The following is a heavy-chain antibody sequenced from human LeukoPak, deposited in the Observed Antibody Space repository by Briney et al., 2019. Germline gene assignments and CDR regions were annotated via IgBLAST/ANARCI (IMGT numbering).Heavy chain of an antibody. CDR1: GFTFSDYW. J-gene: IGHJ3*02. Sequence: GGSLILSCAASGFTFSDYWMSWVRQAPGKGLEWVANIKEDGSEKHYVHSVKGRFTIFRDNGKKSLYLQMNSLRAEDTAVYYCARPGRADAFDIWGQGTMVTVSA. V-gene: IGHV3-7*04. CDR3: ARPGRADAFDI. CDR2: IKEDGSEK.